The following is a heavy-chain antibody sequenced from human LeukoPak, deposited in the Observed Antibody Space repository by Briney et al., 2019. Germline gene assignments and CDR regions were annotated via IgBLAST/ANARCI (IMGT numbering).Heavy chain of an antibody. V-gene: IGHV4-34*01. CDR1: GGSFSGYY. CDR2: INHSGST. Sequence: PSETLSLTCAVYGGSFSGYYWSWIRQPPGKGLEWIGEINHSGSTNYNPSLKSRVTISVDTSKNQFSLKLSSVTAADTAVYYCARGSLIAARQAVDIWGQGTMVTVSS. D-gene: IGHD6-6*01. J-gene: IGHJ3*02. CDR3: ARGSLIAARQAVDI.